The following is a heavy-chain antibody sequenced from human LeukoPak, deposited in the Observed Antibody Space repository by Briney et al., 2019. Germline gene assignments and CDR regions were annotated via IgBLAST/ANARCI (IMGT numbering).Heavy chain of an antibody. CDR3: ARDPYYDFWSGFAEGDYYYYYGMDV. CDR2: IYSGGST. V-gene: IGHV3-66*01. D-gene: IGHD3-3*01. J-gene: IGHJ6*02. CDR1: GFTVSSNY. Sequence: GGSLRLSCAASGFTVSSNYMSWVRQAPGKGLEWVSVIYSGGSTYYADSVKGRFTISRDNSKNTLYLQTNSLRAEDTAVYYCARDPYYDFWSGFAEGDYYYYYGMDVWGQGTTVTVSS.